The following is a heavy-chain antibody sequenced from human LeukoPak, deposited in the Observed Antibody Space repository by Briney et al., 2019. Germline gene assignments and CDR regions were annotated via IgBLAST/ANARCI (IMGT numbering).Heavy chain of an antibody. J-gene: IGHJ3*02. D-gene: IGHD6-19*01. CDR1: GYTFTDYY. CDR3: ARVVQWLVAGPFDI. CDR2: INPDSGGT. V-gene: IGHV1-2*06. Sequence: ASVKVSCKASGYTFTDYYMHWVRQAPGQGLEWMGRINPDSGGTNYAQRFQGRVTMTRDTSISTAYMELSRLRSDDTAVYYCARVVQWLVAGPFDIWGQGTMVTVSS.